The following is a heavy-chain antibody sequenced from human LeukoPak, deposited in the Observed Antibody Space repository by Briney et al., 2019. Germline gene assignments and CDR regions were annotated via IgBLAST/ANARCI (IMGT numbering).Heavy chain of an antibody. CDR1: GGSVSSGSYY. CDR2: INHSGST. CDR3: ASASEDYYYYGMDV. V-gene: IGHV4-39*07. D-gene: IGHD2-15*01. Sequence: SSETLSLTCTVSGGSVSSGSYYWSWIRQPPGKGLEWIGEINHSGSTNYNPSLKSRVTISVDTSKNQFSLKLSSVTAADTAVYYCASASEDYYYYGMDVWGQGTTVTVSS. J-gene: IGHJ6*02.